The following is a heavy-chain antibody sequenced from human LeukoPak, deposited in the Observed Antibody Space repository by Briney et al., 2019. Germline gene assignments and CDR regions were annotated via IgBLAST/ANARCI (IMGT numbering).Heavy chain of an antibody. CDR1: GFTFSSYE. Sequence: GGSLRLSCAASGFTFSSYEMNWVRQAPGKGLEWVSYISSSGSTIYYADSVKGRFTISRDNSKYTLYLQMNSLRAEDTAVYYCLGVVVVPAAIHYWGQGTLVTVSS. CDR2: ISSSGSTI. J-gene: IGHJ4*02. CDR3: LGVVVVPAAIHY. V-gene: IGHV3-48*03. D-gene: IGHD2-2*01.